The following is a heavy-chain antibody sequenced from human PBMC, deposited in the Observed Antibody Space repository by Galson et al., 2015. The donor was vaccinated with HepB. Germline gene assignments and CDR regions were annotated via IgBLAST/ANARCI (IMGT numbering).Heavy chain of an antibody. CDR2: ISSSGSTI. J-gene: IGHJ4*02. D-gene: IGHD3-22*01. V-gene: IGHV3-11*01. CDR3: ARGGDNYYDSSGYYLVDY. Sequence: SLRLSCAASGFTFSDYYMSWIRQAPGKGLEWVSYISSSGSTIYYADSVKGRFTISRDNAKNSLYLQMNSLRAEDTAVYYCARGGDNYYDSSGYYLVDYWGQGTLVTVSS. CDR1: GFTFSDYY.